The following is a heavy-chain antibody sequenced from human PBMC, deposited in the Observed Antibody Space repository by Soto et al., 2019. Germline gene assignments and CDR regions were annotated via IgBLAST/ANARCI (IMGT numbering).Heavy chain of an antibody. CDR1: GFTFSSYS. V-gene: IGHV3-21*01. D-gene: IGHD3-10*01. J-gene: IGHJ5*02. CDR3: ARDWFPMVRGVIRFDP. CDR2: ISSSSSYI. Sequence: GSMRLSCAASGFTFSSYSMTWACQAPGKGLEWVSSISSSSSYIYYADSVKGRFTISRDNAKNSLYLQMNSLRAEDTAVYYCARDWFPMVRGVIRFDPWGQGTLVTVSS.